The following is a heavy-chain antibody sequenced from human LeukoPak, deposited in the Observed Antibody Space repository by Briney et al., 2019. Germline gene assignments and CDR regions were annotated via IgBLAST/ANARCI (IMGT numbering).Heavy chain of an antibody. J-gene: IGHJ4*02. CDR2: ISSSSSTI. CDR1: GFTFSSYS. D-gene: IGHD4-17*01. Sequence: GGSLRLSCAASGFTFSSYSMNWVRQAPGKGLEWVSYISSSSSTIYYADSVKGRFTISRDNAKNSLYLQMNSLRAEDTAVYYCARVPAYAALDYWGQGTLVTVSS. CDR3: ARVPAYAALDY. V-gene: IGHV3-48*01.